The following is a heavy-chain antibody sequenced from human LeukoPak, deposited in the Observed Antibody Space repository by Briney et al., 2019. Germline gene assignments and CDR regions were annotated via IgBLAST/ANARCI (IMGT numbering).Heavy chain of an antibody. J-gene: IGHJ6*02. CDR3: ARELGIAVAARKRSYYGMDV. D-gene: IGHD6-19*01. CDR1: GFTFSPYA. CDR2: IRYDGSNK. V-gene: IGHV3-30*02. Sequence: PGGSLRLSCAASGFTFSPYAMTWVRQAPGKGLEWVAFIRYDGSNKYYADSVKGRFTISRDNSKNTLYLQMNSLRAEDTAVYYCARELGIAVAARKRSYYGMDVWGQGTTVTVSS.